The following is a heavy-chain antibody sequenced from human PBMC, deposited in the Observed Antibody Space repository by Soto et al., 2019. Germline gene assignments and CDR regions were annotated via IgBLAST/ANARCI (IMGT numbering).Heavy chain of an antibody. CDR2: IVVGSGNT. Sequence: GASVKVSCKASGFTFTSSAVQWVRQARGQRLEWIGWIVVGSGNTNYAQKFQERVTITRDMSTSTAYMELSSLRSEDTAVYYCAAGGDVAVAGMGYGMDVWGQGTTVTVSS. CDR3: AAGGDVAVAGMGYGMDV. V-gene: IGHV1-58*01. J-gene: IGHJ6*02. CDR1: GFTFTSSA. D-gene: IGHD6-19*01.